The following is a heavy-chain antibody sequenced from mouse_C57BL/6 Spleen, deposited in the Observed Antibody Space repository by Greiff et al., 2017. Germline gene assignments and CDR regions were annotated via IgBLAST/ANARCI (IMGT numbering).Heavy chain of an antibody. D-gene: IGHD1-1*01. V-gene: IGHV1-59*01. Sequence: VQLQQPGAELVRPGTSVKLSCKASGYTFTSYWMHWVKQRPGQGLEWIGVIDPSDSYTNYNQKFKGKATLTVDTSSSTAYVQLSSLTSEDSAVYYCARRGITTVVFDYWGKGTTLTVSS. CDR1: GYTFTSYW. CDR2: IDPSDSYT. CDR3: ARRGITTVVFDY. J-gene: IGHJ2*01.